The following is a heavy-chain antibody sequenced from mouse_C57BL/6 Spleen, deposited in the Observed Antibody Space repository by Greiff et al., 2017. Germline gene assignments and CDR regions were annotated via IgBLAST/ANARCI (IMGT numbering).Heavy chain of an antibody. J-gene: IGHJ2*01. CDR2: IYPSDSET. D-gene: IGHD2-1*01. CDR1: GYTFTSYW. Sequence: QVQLQQPGAELVRPGSSVKLSCKASGYTFTSYWMDWVKQRPGQGLEWIGNIYPSDSETHYNQKFKDKATLTVDKSSSTAYMQLSSLTSEDSAVYYCAVYYGNSAYGGQGTTLTVSS. V-gene: IGHV1-61*01. CDR3: AVYYGNSAY.